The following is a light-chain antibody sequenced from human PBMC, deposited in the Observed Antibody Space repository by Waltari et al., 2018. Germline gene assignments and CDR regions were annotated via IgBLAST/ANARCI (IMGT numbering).Light chain of an antibody. CDR2: KAS. CDR1: QSISSW. CDR3: LQYSSSPFT. V-gene: IGKV1-5*03. Sequence: DIQMTQSPSPLSASVGDTVTITCRASQSISSWLDWYQQKPGKAPKLLIYKASSLQSGVPSRFSGSGSGTDFTLTISSLQPEDFATYYCLQYSSSPFTFGPGTKLDIK. J-gene: IGKJ3*01.